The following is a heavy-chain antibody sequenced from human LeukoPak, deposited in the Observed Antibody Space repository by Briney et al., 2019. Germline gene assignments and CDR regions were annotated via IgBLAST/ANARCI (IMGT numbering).Heavy chain of an antibody. Sequence: GGSLRLSCAASGFTFSSYSMNWVRQAPGKGLEWVSSISSSSSYIYYAGSVKGRFTISRDNAKNSLYLQMNSLRAEDTAVYYCASSTYYDFWSGYYFDYWGQGTLVTVSS. CDR1: GFTFSSYS. V-gene: IGHV3-21*01. CDR2: ISSSSSYI. CDR3: ASSTYYDFWSGYYFDY. J-gene: IGHJ4*02. D-gene: IGHD3-3*01.